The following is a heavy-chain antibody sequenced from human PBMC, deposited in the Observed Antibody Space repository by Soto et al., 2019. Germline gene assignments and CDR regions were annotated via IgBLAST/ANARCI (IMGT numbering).Heavy chain of an antibody. CDR2: INHSGST. CDR3: ARGVGISLRADAFDI. V-gene: IGHV4-34*01. Sequence: PSETLSLTCAVYGGSFSGYYWSWIRQPPGKGLEWIGEINHSGSTNYNPSLKSRVTISVDTSKNQFSLKLSSVTAADTAVYYCARGVGISLRADAFDIWGQGTMVT. CDR1: GGSFSGYY. D-gene: IGHD6-13*01. J-gene: IGHJ3*02.